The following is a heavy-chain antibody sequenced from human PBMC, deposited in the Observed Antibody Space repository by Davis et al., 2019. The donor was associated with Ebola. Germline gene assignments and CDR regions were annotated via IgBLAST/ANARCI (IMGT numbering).Heavy chain of an antibody. CDR3: TLLQEHL. CDR1: GGTFSSYA. J-gene: IGHJ6*01. Sequence: SVKVSCKASGGTFSSYAISRVRQAPGQGLEWMGGITPIFGTANYAQKFQGRVTITADKSTSTAYMELSSLHQGPIGLPPGTLLQEHLWG. CDR2: ITPIFGTA. V-gene: IGHV1-69*06.